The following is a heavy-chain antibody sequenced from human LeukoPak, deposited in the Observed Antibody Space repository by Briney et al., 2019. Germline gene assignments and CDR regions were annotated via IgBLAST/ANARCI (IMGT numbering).Heavy chain of an antibody. J-gene: IGHJ4*02. CDR3: ARVSDRSYYFDY. CDR2: IYYSGST. D-gene: IGHD1-14*01. V-gene: IGHV4-30-4*01. Sequence: KSSETLPLTCTVSGGSISSGDYYWSWIRQPPGKGLEWIGYIYYSGSTYYNPSLKSRVTISVDTSKNQFSLKLSSVTAADTAVYYCARVSDRSYYFDYWGQGTLVTVSS. CDR1: GGSISSGDYY.